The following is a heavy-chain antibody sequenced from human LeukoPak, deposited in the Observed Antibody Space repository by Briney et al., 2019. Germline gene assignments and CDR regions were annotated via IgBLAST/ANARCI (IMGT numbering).Heavy chain of an antibody. D-gene: IGHD6-19*01. CDR2: IIGSGGTT. CDR1: GFSFGSFA. J-gene: IGHJ6*02. CDR3: AKPSVAGGYYYYGMDV. V-gene: IGHV3-23*01. Sequence: GGSLRLSCAASGFSFGSFAMSWVRQAPGKGLEWVSGIIGSGGTTFYADSVKGRFTISRDNSKNTLYLQMNSLRAEDTAVYYCAKPSVAGGYYYYGMDVWGQGTTVTVSS.